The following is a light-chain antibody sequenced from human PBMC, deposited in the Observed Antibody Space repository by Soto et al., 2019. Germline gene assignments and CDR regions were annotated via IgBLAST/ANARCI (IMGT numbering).Light chain of an antibody. J-gene: IGLJ2*01. CDR2: AVS. CDR1: SSDVGGYNY. CDR3: SSYAGSTVV. Sequence: QSVLTQPPSASGSPGQSVTISCTGTSSDVGGYNYVSWYQQHPGKAPKLMIYAVSKRPSGVPDRFSGSKSGNTASLTVSGLQAEDEADYYCSSYAGSTVVFGGGTKLT. V-gene: IGLV2-8*01.